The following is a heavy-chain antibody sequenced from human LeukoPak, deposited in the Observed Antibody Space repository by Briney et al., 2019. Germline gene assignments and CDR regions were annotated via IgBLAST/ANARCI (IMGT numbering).Heavy chain of an antibody. Sequence: GESLTVSCKGSGYSFTSYWIGWVGQMPGKGVEWMGFIYPGHSDPRYTPSFQGQVPISADNSISTAYLQWSSLKAPDTAMYYCASHALGATGNFDYWGQGTLVTVSS. D-gene: IGHD1-26*01. J-gene: IGHJ4*02. V-gene: IGHV5-51*01. CDR2: IYPGHSDP. CDR1: GYSFTSYW. CDR3: ASHALGATGNFDY.